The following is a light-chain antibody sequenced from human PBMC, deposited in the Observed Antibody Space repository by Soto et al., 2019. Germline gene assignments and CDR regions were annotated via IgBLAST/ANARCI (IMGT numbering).Light chain of an antibody. Sequence: ELVMTQSPATLSVSPGERAILSCRASQSVSSNYLAWYQQKPGLAPRLLIYDASRRATGIPDRFSGSGSGANFILTISRLEPEDFAVYYCQQYGSSGTFGQGTKVDIK. J-gene: IGKJ1*01. V-gene: IGKV3D-20*01. CDR3: QQYGSSGT. CDR2: DAS. CDR1: QSVSSNY.